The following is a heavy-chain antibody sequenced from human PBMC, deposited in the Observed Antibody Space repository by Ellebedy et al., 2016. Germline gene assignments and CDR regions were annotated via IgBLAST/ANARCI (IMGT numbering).Heavy chain of an antibody. CDR2: IGGSGGDT. CDR3: AREDYYDSYGYFVS. CDR1: GFTFNSYA. Sequence: GESLKISXVVSGFTFNSYAMGWVRQAPGKGPEWVSSIGGSGGDTYYADSVKGRFSISRDNSKNTLSLQMTILRADDTAVYYCAREDYYDSYGYFVSWGQGTMVTVSS. V-gene: IGHV3-23*01. D-gene: IGHD3-22*01. J-gene: IGHJ4*02.